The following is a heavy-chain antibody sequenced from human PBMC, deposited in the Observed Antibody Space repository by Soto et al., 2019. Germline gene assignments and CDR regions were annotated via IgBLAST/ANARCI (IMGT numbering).Heavy chain of an antibody. V-gene: IGHV4-31*03. D-gene: IGHD3-9*01. J-gene: IGHJ4*02. Sequence: PSETLSLTCTVSGGSISSGGYYWSWIRQHPGKGLEWIGYIYYSGSTYYNPSLKSRVTISVDTSKNQFSLKLSSVTAADTAVYYCARANYDILTGYYFDYWGQGTLVTVSS. CDR1: GGSISSGGYY. CDR3: ARANYDILTGYYFDY. CDR2: IYYSGST.